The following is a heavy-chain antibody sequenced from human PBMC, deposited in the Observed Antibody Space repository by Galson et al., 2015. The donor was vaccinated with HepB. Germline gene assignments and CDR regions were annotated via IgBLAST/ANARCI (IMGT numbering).Heavy chain of an antibody. V-gene: IGHV3-30-3*01. CDR3: ARGSGPTHYYFDLDV. CDR1: GFSFSRYA. CDR2: ISYDGNNE. Sequence: SLRLSCAASGFSFSRYAMHWVRQAPGKGLEWVAFISYDGNNEYYEDSVKGRFTISRDNSKNTLSLQMSSLKIADAAVYYCARGSGPTHYYFDLDVWGQGTTVTVSS. D-gene: IGHD6-19*01. J-gene: IGHJ6*02.